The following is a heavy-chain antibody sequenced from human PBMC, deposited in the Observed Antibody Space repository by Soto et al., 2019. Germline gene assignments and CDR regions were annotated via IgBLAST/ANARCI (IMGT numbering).Heavy chain of an antibody. Sequence: QVQLQESGPGLVKPSETLSLTCTVSGGSISSYYWSWIRQPPGKGLEWIGYIYYSGSTNYNPSLKSRVTISVDTSKNQFSLKRSSVTAADTAVYYCARDAPDYYGSGSYGFDPWGQGTLVTVSS. V-gene: IGHV4-59*01. J-gene: IGHJ5*02. CDR3: ARDAPDYYGSGSYGFDP. D-gene: IGHD3-10*01. CDR2: IYYSGST. CDR1: GGSISSYY.